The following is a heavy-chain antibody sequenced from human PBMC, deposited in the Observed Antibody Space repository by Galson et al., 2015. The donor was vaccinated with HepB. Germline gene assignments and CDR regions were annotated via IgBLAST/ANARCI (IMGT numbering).Heavy chain of an antibody. CDR1: GFTFTSSA. J-gene: IGHJ2*01. D-gene: IGHD1-1*01. CDR3: AAGGVQLERRIHWYFDL. CDR2: IVVGSGNT. Sequence: SVKVSCKASGFTFTSSAMQWVRQARGQRLEWIGWIVVGSGNTDYAQKFQERVTITRDMSTSTAYMELSSLRSEDTAVYYCAAGGVQLERRIHWYFDLWGRGTLVTVSS. V-gene: IGHV1-58*02.